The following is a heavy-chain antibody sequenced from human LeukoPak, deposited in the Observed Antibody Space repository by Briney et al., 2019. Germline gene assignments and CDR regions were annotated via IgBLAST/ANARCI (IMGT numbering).Heavy chain of an antibody. CDR3: ASAPAYESSGYYPWYFDY. Sequence: GGSLRLSCAASGFTFGSYSMNWVRQAPGKGLEWVSSITTSSRYIYYADSVKGRFTISRDNAKNSLYLQMNSLGGDDTAVYYCASAPAYESSGYYPWYFDYWGQGTLVTVSS. CDR2: ITTSSRYI. J-gene: IGHJ4*02. CDR1: GFTFGSYS. V-gene: IGHV3-21*01. D-gene: IGHD3-22*01.